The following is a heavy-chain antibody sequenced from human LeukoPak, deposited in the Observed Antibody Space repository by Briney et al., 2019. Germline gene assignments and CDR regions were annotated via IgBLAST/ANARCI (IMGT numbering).Heavy chain of an antibody. CDR2: ISSSSSYI. Sequence: PGGSLRLSCAASGFTFSSYSMNWVRQAPGKGLEWVSSISSSSSYIYYADSVKGRFTISRDNAKNSLYLQMNSLRAEDTAVYYCARDLQIYYYYMDVWGKGTTVTVSS. J-gene: IGHJ6*03. CDR1: GFTFSSYS. V-gene: IGHV3-21*01. CDR3: ARDLQIYYYYMDV.